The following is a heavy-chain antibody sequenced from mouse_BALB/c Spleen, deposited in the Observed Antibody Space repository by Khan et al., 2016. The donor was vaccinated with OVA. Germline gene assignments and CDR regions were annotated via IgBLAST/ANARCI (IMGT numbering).Heavy chain of an antibody. D-gene: IGHD1-2*01. V-gene: IGHV3-2*02. Sequence: QLEESGPGPVKPSRSLSLTCTVTGYSITSGYGWNWIRQFPGNKLEWMGYISYSGSTNYNPSLKSRISITRDTSKNQFFLQLNSVTTEDTATYYCARTARIKYWGQGTTLTVSS. CDR2: ISYSGST. J-gene: IGHJ2*01. CDR1: GYSITSGYG. CDR3: ARTARIKY.